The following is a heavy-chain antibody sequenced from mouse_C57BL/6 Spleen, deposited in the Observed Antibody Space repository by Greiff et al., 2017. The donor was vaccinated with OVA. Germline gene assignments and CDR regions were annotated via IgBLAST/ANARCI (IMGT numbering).Heavy chain of an antibody. V-gene: IGHV1-52*01. Sequence: QVQLQQPGAELVRPGSSVKLSCKASGYTFTSYWMHWVKQRPIQGLEWIGNIDPSDSETHYTQKFKDKVTLTVDKSSSTAYMPLSSLTSEDSAVYYYARYYGRNWYFDVWGTGTTVTVSS. CDR3: ARYYGRNWYFDV. CDR2: IDPSDSET. D-gene: IGHD1-1*01. J-gene: IGHJ1*03. CDR1: GYTFTSYW.